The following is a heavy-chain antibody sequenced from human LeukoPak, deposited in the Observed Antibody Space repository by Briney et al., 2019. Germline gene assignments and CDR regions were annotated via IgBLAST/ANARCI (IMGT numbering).Heavy chain of an antibody. V-gene: IGHV3-9*01. J-gene: IGHJ4*02. CDR1: GFTFDDYA. D-gene: IGHD3-10*01. CDR2: ISWNSGSI. CDR3: ATGERMVRGDGVDY. Sequence: GRSLRLSCAASGFTFDDYAMHWVRQAPGKGLEWVSGISWNSGSIGYAGSVKGRFTISRDNSKNTLYLQMNSLRAEDTAVYFCATGERMVRGDGVDYWGQGTLVTVSS.